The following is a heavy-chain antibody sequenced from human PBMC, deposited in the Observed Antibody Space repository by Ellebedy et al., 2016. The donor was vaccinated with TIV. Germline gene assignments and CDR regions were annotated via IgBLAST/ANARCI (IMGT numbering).Heavy chain of an antibody. CDR2: IFPGESDT. J-gene: IGHJ5*02. V-gene: IGHV5-51*01. CDR3: ARLRVGFAVVVVAATYWFDP. Sequence: GESLKISCKGSGYSFTSYWIGWVRQMPGKGLEWMGIIFPGESDTRYSPSFQGQVTISADKSIRTAYLQWSSLKASDTAMYYCARLRVGFAVVVVAATYWFDPWGQGTLVTVSS. D-gene: IGHD2-15*01. CDR1: GYSFTSYW.